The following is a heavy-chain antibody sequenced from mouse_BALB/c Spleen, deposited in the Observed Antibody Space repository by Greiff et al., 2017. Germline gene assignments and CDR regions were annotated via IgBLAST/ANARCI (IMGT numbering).Heavy chain of an antibody. D-gene: IGHD2-14*01. CDR1: GYTFTSYV. V-gene: IGHV1-14*01. CDR2: INPYNDGT. J-gene: IGHJ4*01. Sequence: EVKLMESGPELVKPGASVKMSCKASGYTFTSYVMHWVKQKPGQGLEWIGYINPYNDGTKYNEKFKGKATLTSDKSSSTAYMELSSLTSEDSAVYYCARPYRYADYYAMDYWGQGTSVTVSS. CDR3: ARPYRYADYYAMDY.